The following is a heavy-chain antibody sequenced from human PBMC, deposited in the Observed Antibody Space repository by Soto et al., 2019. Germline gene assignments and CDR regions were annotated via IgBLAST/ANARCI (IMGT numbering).Heavy chain of an antibody. D-gene: IGHD3-22*01. CDR3: ARDQASYDTSSLLSY. Sequence: APVKVSCNASGYPFLNYYVHWVRQAPGQGLEWMGTINPSGGSTTYAQSFHGRVTMTTDTSTSTVYMDLASLRSEDTAVYYCARDQASYDTSSLLSYWGQGTLVTVSS. J-gene: IGHJ4*02. V-gene: IGHV1-46*01. CDR2: INPSGGST. CDR1: GYPFLNYY.